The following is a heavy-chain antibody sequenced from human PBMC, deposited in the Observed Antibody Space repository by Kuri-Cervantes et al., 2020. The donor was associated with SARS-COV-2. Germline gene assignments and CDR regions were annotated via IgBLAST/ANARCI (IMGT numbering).Heavy chain of an antibody. J-gene: IGHJ3*02. D-gene: IGHD6-19*01. V-gene: IGHV3-30*04. CDR1: GFTFDDYA. CDR2: ISYDGSNK. Sequence: GESLKISCAASGFTFDDYAMHWVRQAPGKGLEWVAVISYDGSNKYYADSVKGRFTISRDNSKNTLYLQMNSLRAEDTAVYYCARESIAVAGTYDAFDIWGQGTMVTVSS. CDR3: ARESIAVAGTYDAFDI.